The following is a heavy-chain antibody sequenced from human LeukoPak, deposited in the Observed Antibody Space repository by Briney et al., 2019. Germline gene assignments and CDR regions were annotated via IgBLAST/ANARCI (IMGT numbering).Heavy chain of an antibody. D-gene: IGHD1-26*01. J-gene: IGHJ5*02. CDR2: IIPILGIA. CDR1: GGTFSSYA. CDR3: ARDPSDLIVGATGWFDP. Sequence: SVKVSCKASGGTFSSYAISWVRQAPGQGLEWMGRIIPILGIANYAQKFQGRVTITADKSTSTAYMELSSLRSEDTAVYYCARDPSDLIVGATGWFDPWGQGTLVTVSS. V-gene: IGHV1-69*04.